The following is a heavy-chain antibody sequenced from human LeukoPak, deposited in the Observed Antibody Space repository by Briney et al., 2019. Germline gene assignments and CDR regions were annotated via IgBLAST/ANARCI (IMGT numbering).Heavy chain of an antibody. CDR2: IIPIFGTA. CDR1: GGTFSSYA. Sequence: ASVKVSCKASGGTFSSYAISWVRQAPGQGLEWMGGIIPIFGTANYAQKFQGRVTITADKSTSTAYMELSSLRSEDTAVYYCASSIAAAGTAAFDIWGQGTMVTVSS. J-gene: IGHJ3*02. CDR3: ASSIAAAGTAAFDI. D-gene: IGHD6-13*01. V-gene: IGHV1-69*06.